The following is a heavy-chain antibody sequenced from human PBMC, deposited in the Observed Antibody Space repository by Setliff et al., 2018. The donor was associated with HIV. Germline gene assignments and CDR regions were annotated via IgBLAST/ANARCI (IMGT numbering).Heavy chain of an antibody. J-gene: IGHJ4*02. CDR2: IYYSGNT. D-gene: IGHD3-10*01. V-gene: IGHV4-38-2*02. CDR3: VREGVRRGLGSGSFRYRAYYFDQ. Sequence: SETLSLTCAVSGYSISSGSYWGWIRQPPGKGLEWIGSIYYSGNTYFSPSLKSRITISVDTSKNQFSLNLRSVTAADTAVYYCVREGVRRGLGSGSFRYRAYYFDQWGQGTLVTVSS. CDR1: GYSISSGSY.